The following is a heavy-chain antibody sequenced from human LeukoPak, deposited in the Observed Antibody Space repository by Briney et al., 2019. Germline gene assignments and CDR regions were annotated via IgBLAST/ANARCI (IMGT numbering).Heavy chain of an antibody. CDR3: ARGGIAVATSGFFFDY. V-gene: IGHV1-2*02. J-gene: IGHJ4*02. Sequence: GASVKVSCKASGYTFTGYYMHWVRQAPGQGLEWMGWISPNSGGTNYAQKFQGRVTMTRDTSISTAYMELSGLRSDDTAVYYCARGGIAVATSGFFFDYWGQGTLVTVSS. CDR2: ISPNSGGT. CDR1: GYTFTGYY. D-gene: IGHD6-19*01.